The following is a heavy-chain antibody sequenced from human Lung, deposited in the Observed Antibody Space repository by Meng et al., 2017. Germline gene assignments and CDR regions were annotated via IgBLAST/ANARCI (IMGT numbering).Heavy chain of an antibody. CDR2: INAGSENT. V-gene: IGHV1-3*01. CDR3: ARDIVVTFGELTTLDS. CDR1: GYTFTNYA. D-gene: IGHD2-21*01. Sequence: QVHLVQSGAEVKKPGASVKVSCKASGYTFTNYAMDWVRQAPGQGLEWMGWINAGSENTEYSQKFQGRVTLTRDTSATTAYMELRSLKSEDTAIYYCARDIVVTFGELTTLDSWGQGTLVTVSS. J-gene: IGHJ4*02.